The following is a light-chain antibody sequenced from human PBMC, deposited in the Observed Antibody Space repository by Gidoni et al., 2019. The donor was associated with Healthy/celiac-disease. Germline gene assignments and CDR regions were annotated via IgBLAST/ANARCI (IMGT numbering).Light chain of an antibody. CDR2: AAS. CDR3: QQYYSYPRT. CDR1: QGISSY. J-gene: IGKJ1*01. Sequence: AIRLTQSPSSLSASTGDRVTITCRASQGISSYLAWYQQKPGKAPKLLIYAASTLQSRVPSRFSGSGSGTDFTLTISCLQSEDFATYYCQQYYSYPRTFGQGTKVESK. V-gene: IGKV1-8*01.